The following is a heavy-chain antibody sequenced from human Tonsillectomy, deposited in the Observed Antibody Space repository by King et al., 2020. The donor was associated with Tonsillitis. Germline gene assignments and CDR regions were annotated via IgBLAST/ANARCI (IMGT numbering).Heavy chain of an antibody. D-gene: IGHD4-23*01. CDR3: ARAHDYGGSLDY. CDR1: GGSFSNYY. J-gene: IGHJ4*02. Sequence: QLQESGPGLVKASETLSLTCTVSGGSFSNYYWGWIRQPPGKGLEWVGYIYYGGSTNYNPSLKSRVSISADMPKNQISLKVSSVTAADTAVYYCARAHDYGGSLDYWGQGTLAT. V-gene: IGHV4-59*01. CDR2: IYYGGST.